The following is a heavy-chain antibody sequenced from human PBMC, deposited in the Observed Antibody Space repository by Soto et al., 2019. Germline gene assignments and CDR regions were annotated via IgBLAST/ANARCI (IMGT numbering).Heavy chain of an antibody. CDR3: AKDLERAKITGYYFDY. CDR2: ISGRGGRT. D-gene: IGHD1-1*01. CDR1: GFTFSSYA. J-gene: IGHJ4*02. Sequence: PGDFLPLSGGASGFTFSSYAISWDRQAPGTGLEWVSAISGRGGRTYYADSVKGRFTISRDNSKNTLYLQMNSLRAEDTAVYYCAKDLERAKITGYYFDYWGQGT. V-gene: IGHV3-23*01.